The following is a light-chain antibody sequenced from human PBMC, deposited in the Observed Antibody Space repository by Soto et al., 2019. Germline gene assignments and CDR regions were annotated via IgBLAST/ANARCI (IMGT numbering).Light chain of an antibody. CDR3: QPYNNWPLT. Sequence: EFLLTQSPYTLSLSPVWPANLSFMASQSVDRYVAWYQQKVGQAPRLLIYDTSTRATGVPTRFSGSRSGAEFTLTINSLQSEDFAVYYCQPYNNWPLTFGGGTKVDTK. CDR1: QSVDRY. CDR2: DTS. J-gene: IGKJ4*01. V-gene: IGKV3-15*01.